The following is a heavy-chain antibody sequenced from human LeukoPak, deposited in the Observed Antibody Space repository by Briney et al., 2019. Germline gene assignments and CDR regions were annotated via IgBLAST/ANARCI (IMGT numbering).Heavy chain of an antibody. CDR2: IHREGTTT. V-gene: IGHV3-74*01. CDR1: GFTFSAYW. Sequence: GGSLRLSWAASGFTFSAYWIHWVRQVPGKGLVWVSRIHREGTTTIYADSVKGRFTISRDNGKNTLYLHMNSLRADDTAVYYCARDSDWLLFDYWGQGALVTVSS. CDR3: ARDSDWLLFDY. D-gene: IGHD3-9*01. J-gene: IGHJ4*02.